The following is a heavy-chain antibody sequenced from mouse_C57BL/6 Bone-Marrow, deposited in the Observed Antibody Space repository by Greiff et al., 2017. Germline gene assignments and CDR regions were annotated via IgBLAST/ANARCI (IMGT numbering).Heavy chain of an antibody. J-gene: IGHJ2*01. D-gene: IGHD1-1*01. V-gene: IGHV1-47*01. CDR2: FHPYNDNT. Sequence: VHLVESGAELVKPGASVKLSCKASGYTFTTYPIDWMKQNPGKSLEWIGNFHPYNDNTKYNEKFKGKATLTVEKSSNTVYLELSRLTSDDSAVYYCARSSSFWYYCDYWGQGTTLTVSS. CDR3: ARSSSFWYYCDY. CDR1: GYTFTTYP.